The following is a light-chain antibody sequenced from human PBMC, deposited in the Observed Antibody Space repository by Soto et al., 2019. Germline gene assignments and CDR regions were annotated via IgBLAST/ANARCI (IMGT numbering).Light chain of an antibody. CDR3: HQYNSYHT. J-gene: IGKJ4*01. V-gene: IGKV1-5*01. Sequence: DIQVTQSPSTLSAFVGDRVTITCRASQSVNNWLAWYQQRPGKAPKLLIYDASTLESGVPSRFSGSGSGTEFTLTISSLQPDDFATYYCHQYNSYHTFGGGTKVDIK. CDR1: QSVNNW. CDR2: DAS.